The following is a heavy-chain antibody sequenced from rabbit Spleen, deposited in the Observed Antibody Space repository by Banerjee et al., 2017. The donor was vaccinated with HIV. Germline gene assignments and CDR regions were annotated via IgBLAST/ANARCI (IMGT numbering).Heavy chain of an antibody. Sequence: QSLEESGGDLVKPGASLTLTCTASGFSFTYIDYLCWVRQPPGKGLEWIGYIDPLFGITYYANWVNGRFSISRENAQNTVFLQMTSLTAADTATYFCARDAAGREDFNLWGPGTLVTVS. J-gene: IGHJ4*01. CDR2: IDPLFGIT. D-gene: IGHD4-2*01. CDR3: ARDAAGREDFNL. CDR1: GFSFTYIDY. V-gene: IGHV1S40*01.